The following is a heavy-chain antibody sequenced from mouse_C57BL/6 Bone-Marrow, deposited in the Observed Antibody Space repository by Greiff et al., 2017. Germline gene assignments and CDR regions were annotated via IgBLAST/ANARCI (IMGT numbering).Heavy chain of an antibody. D-gene: IGHD4-1*01. CDR1: GYAFSSSW. CDR3: AKLGPWFAY. Sequence: QVQLQPSGPELVKPGASVKISCKASGYAFSSSWMNWVKPRPGKGLEWIGRIYPGDGDTNYNGKFKGKATLTADKSSSTAYMQLSSLTSEDSAVYFCAKLGPWFAYWGQGTLVTVSA. CDR2: IYPGDGDT. J-gene: IGHJ3*01. V-gene: IGHV1-82*01.